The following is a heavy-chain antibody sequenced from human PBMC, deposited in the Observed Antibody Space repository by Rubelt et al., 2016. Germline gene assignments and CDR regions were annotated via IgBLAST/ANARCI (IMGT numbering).Heavy chain of an antibody. CDR3: ARGGDYDGFDI. V-gene: IGHV3-30*04. Sequence: QVQLVESGGGVVQPGRSLRLSCRASGFIFHNYVMHWVRQAPGKGLEWVAVISFDGSNEYYADSVKGRFTISRDNSKNTLYLQMNSLRPEDTAVYYCARGGDYDGFDIWGQGTMVTVSS. CDR2: ISFDGSNE. D-gene: IGHD4-17*01. CDR1: GFIFHNYV. J-gene: IGHJ3*02.